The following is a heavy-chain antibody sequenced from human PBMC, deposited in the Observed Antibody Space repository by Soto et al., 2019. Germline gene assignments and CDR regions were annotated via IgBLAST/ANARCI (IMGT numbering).Heavy chain of an antibody. CDR3: ARARSYYDFWSGYYTPFDY. J-gene: IGHJ4*02. CDR2: IYDSGST. V-gene: IGHV4-59*01. D-gene: IGHD3-3*01. Sequence: PSETLSLTCTVSGGSISSYYWSWIRQPPGKGLEWIGYIYDSGSTNYNHSHKSRDTISVNTSKNQSSMKLSSVTAADTAFYFCARARSYYDFWSGYYTPFDYWGQGTLVTVS. CDR1: GGSISSYY.